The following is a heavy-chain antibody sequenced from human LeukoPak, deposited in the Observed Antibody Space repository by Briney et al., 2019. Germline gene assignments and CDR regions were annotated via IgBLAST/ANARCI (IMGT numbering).Heavy chain of an antibody. D-gene: IGHD5-12*01. Sequence: SETLSLTCAVYGGSFSGYYWSWIRQPPGKGLEWIGEINHSGSTNYNPSLKSRVTISVDTSKTQFSLKLSPVTAADTAVYYCARKGVTTLNHYYYYYGMDVWGQGTTVTVSS. CDR3: ARKGVTTLNHYYYYYGMDV. J-gene: IGHJ6*02. V-gene: IGHV4-34*01. CDR2: INHSGST. CDR1: GGSFSGYY.